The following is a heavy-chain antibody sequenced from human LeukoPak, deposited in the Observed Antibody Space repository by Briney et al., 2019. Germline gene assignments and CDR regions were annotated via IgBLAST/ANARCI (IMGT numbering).Heavy chain of an antibody. CDR3: AKDMAEVPGPSDY. CDR1: GFTFRSYA. Sequence: QPGGSLRLSCAASGFTFRSYAMTWVRQAPGKGLEWVSSLSGRGGSIYYADSVKGRFTISRDNSKNTLYLQMNSLRAEDTAVYYCAKDMAEVPGPSDYWGQGTLVTVSS. J-gene: IGHJ4*02. D-gene: IGHD3-10*01. CDR2: LSGRGGSI. V-gene: IGHV3-23*01.